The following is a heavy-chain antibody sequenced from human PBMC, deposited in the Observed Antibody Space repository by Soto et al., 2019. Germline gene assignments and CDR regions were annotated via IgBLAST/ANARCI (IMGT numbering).Heavy chain of an antibody. CDR1: GYTFTSYA. Sequence: ASVKVSCKASGYTFTSYAMHWVSKAHRQRLEWMGWINAGNGNTKYSQKFQGRVTITRDTSASTAYMELSSLRSEDTAVYYCARDVRIAVAGTFPWGQGTLVT. CDR3: ARDVRIAVAGTFP. CDR2: INAGNGNT. V-gene: IGHV1-3*01. J-gene: IGHJ5*02. D-gene: IGHD6-19*01.